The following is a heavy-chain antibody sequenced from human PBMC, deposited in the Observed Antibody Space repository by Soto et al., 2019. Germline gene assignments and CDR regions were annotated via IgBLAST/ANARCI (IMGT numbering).Heavy chain of an antibody. Sequence: GGSLRLSCAASGFGFTFSTSAMSWVRQAPGKGLEWVSTFRESGGNTYYAASVKGRFTISRDNSKDTVDLEMNRLRVDDTAVYFFVWVASDYINSAVHWGQGILVTVFS. CDR2: FRESGGNT. J-gene: IGHJ4*02. CDR1: GFGFTFSTSA. CDR3: VWVASDYINSAVH. V-gene: IGHV3-23*01. D-gene: IGHD4-4*01.